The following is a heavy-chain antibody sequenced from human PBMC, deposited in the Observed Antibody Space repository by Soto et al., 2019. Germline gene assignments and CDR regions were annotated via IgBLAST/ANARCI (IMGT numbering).Heavy chain of an antibody. CDR2: ISAYNGNT. CDR3: ARAGWLQFLEDTGANF. D-gene: IGHD1-1*01. V-gene: IGHV1-18*01. CDR1: GYTFSSYG. J-gene: IGHJ2*01. Sequence: ASVKVSCKASGYTFSSYGISWVRRAPGQGLEWMGWISAYNGNTSYAQKFQDRVTLTTARSTDTAYMEMRSLKSDDSAVYFCARAGWLQFLEDTGANFWGR.